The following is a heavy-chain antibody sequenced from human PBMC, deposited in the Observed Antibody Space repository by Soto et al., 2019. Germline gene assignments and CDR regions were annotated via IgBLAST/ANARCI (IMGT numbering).Heavy chain of an antibody. CDR1: GYTFTSYG. D-gene: IGHD5-12*01. CDR3: ARTDIVATISNY. J-gene: IGHJ4*02. Sequence: QVQLVQSGAEVRKPGASVKVSCKASGYTFTSYGITWVRQAPGQGLEWMGWISAYSGNTQSAQKFQGRVTMTTDTSTSTAYMELRRLSSDDTAVYYCARTDIVATISNYWGQGTLVTVSS. CDR2: ISAYSGNT. V-gene: IGHV1-18*01.